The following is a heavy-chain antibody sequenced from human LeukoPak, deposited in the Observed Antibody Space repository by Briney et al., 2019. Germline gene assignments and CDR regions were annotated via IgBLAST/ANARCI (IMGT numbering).Heavy chain of an antibody. CDR3: ATSHVGNRGRSEYYYYYYYMDV. J-gene: IGHJ6*03. Sequence: SETLFLTCTVAGGSISSYYWSWFRQHPGKGLEWIGYIYYSGSTNYNPSLKSRVTISVETSKNQFSLKLSSVTAADTAVYYCATSHVGNRGRSEYYYYYYYMDVWGKGTTVTVSS. V-gene: IGHV4-59*01. CDR2: IYYSGST. D-gene: IGHD4-23*01. CDR1: GGSISSYY.